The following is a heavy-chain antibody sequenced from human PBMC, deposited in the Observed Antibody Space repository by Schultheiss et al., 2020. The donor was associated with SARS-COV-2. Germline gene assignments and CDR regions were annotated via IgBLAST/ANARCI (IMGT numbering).Heavy chain of an antibody. CDR1: GASISGDY. CDR3: ARGYGSSWYGFDY. V-gene: IGHV4-59*12. D-gene: IGHD6-13*01. Sequence: SQTLSLTCTVSGASISGDYWTWIRQPPGKGLEWIGYIYYSGSTYDNPSLKSRVTISVDTSKNQFSLKLSSVTAADTAVYYCARGYGSSWYGFDYWGQGTLVTVSS. CDR2: IYYSGST. J-gene: IGHJ4*02.